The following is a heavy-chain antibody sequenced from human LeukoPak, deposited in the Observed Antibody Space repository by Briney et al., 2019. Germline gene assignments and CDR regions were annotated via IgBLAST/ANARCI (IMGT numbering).Heavy chain of an antibody. CDR2: ISSNGAST. J-gene: IGHJ4*02. CDR1: GFTVSGYG. Sequence: GGSLRLSCAASGFTVSGYGMHWVRQAPGKGLEYVSAISSNGASTYYADSVKGRFTISRDNSKNTLSLQMGSLRAEDTGVYYCARWLGAYDCWGQGALVTVSS. D-gene: IGHD2-21*01. V-gene: IGHV3-64*02. CDR3: ARWLGAYDC.